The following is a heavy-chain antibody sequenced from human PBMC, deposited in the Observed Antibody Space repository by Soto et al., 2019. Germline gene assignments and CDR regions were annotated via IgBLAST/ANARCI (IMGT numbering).Heavy chain of an antibody. CDR1: GFTFSNYA. CDR2: VSFDGSNS. V-gene: IGHV3-30-3*01. J-gene: IGHJ6*02. Sequence: QVQLVESGGGVVQPGRSLRLSCAASGFTFSNYAMHWVRQAPGKGLDWVAVVSFDGSNSYYADSVKGRFTISRDNSKNALFLQMNSLRPEDTAVYFCARPIVPAIQNHPYYYSGLEVWGQGTTVTVAS. D-gene: IGHD2-2*01. CDR3: ARPIVPAIQNHPYYYSGLEV.